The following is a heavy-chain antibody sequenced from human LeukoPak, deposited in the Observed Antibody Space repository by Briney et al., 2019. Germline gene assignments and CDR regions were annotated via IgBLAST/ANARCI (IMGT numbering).Heavy chain of an antibody. CDR2: IWYDGSNK. V-gene: IGHV3-33*08. CDR1: GFTFSSYG. D-gene: IGHD3-22*01. CDR3: ARENMGYYYDSSGSHGEFDY. J-gene: IGHJ4*02. Sequence: GRSLRLSCAASGFTFSSYGMHWVRQAPGKGLEWVAVIWYDGSNKYYADSVKGRFTISRDNSKNTLYLQMNSLRAEDTAVYYCARENMGYYYDSSGSHGEFDYWGQGTLVTVSS.